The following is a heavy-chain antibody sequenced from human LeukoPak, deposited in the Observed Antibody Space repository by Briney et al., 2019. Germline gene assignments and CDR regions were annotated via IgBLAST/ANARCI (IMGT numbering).Heavy chain of an antibody. J-gene: IGHJ3*02. CDR1: GGTFSSYA. D-gene: IGHD3-22*01. V-gene: IGHV1-69*06. CDR3: ARTGGSPNNYYDSSGYHHPCAFDI. Sequence: SVKVSCKASGGTFSSYAISWVRQAPGQGLEWMGGIIPIFGTANYAQKFQGRVTITADKSTSTAYMELSSLRSEDTAVYYCARTGGSPNNYYDSSGYHHPCAFDIWGQGTMVTVSS. CDR2: IIPIFGTA.